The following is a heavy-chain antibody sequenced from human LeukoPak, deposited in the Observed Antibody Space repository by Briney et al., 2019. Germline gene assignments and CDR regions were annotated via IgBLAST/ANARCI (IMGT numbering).Heavy chain of an antibody. CDR1: GFTFSNND. CDR3: AEGGWLENY. J-gene: IGHJ4*02. V-gene: IGHV3-23*01. D-gene: IGHD5-12*01. CDR2: ISAGSGAT. Sequence: GGSLRLSCAASGFTFSNNDLSRVRQAPGKGLEWVSAISAGSGATYYADSVKGRFTISRDNVKNTLYLQMNSLRVEDTAVYYCAEGGWLENYWGQGTLVTVSS.